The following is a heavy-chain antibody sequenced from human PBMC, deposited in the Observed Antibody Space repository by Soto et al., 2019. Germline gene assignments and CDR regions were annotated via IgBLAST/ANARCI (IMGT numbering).Heavy chain of an antibody. CDR1: GGSISSYY. CDR3: ARGSWLGYFDY. V-gene: IGHV4-59*01. D-gene: IGHD6-19*01. Sequence: SETLSLTCTVSGGSISSYYWSWIRQPPGKGLEWIGYIYYSGSTNYNPSLKSRVTISVDTSKNQFSLKLSSVTAADTAVYYCARGSWLGYFDYWGQGTLVTVSS. CDR2: IYYSGST. J-gene: IGHJ4*02.